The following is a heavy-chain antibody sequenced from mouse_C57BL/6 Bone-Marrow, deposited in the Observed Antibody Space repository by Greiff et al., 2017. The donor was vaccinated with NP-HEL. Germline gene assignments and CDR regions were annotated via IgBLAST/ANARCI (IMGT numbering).Heavy chain of an antibody. CDR2: VYPYNGGT. D-gene: IGHD1-1*01. CDR1: GFTFTDYY. J-gene: IGHJ1*03. V-gene: IGHV1-36*01. CDR3: ARCYYYGSSPHWYFDV. Sequence: EVQLQQSGPVLVKPGPSVKISCKASGFTFTDYYMHWVKPSHGKSLEWIGLVYPYNGGTSYNQKFKGKATLTVDPSSSTAYMELNSLTSEDSAVYYCARCYYYGSSPHWYFDVWGTGTTVTVSS.